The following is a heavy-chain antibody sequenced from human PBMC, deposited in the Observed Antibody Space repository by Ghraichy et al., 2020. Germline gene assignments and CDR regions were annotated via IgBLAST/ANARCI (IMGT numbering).Heavy chain of an antibody. CDR2: IYYSGST. V-gene: IGHV4-31*02. D-gene: IGHD5-24*01. J-gene: IGHJ6*02. Sequence: SQTLSLTCTVSGGSISSGGYYWSWIRQHPGKGLEWIGYIYYSGSTYYNPSLKSRVTISVDTSKNQFSLKLSSVTAADTAVYYCARGLNPQFYYYYGMDVWGQGTTVTVSS. CDR3: ARGLNPQFYYYYGMDV. CDR1: GGSISSGGYY.